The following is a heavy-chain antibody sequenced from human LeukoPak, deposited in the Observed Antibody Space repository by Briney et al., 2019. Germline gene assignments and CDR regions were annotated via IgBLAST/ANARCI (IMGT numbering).Heavy chain of an antibody. V-gene: IGHV4-34*01. Sequence: SETLSLTCAVYGGSFSGYYWSWIRQPPGKGLEWIGEINHSGSTNYNPSLKSRVTISVDTSKNQFSLKLSSVTAADTAVYYCASSTTVVTRYWGQGTLVTVSS. CDR1: GGSFSGYY. CDR2: INHSGST. CDR3: ASSTTVVTRY. J-gene: IGHJ4*02. D-gene: IGHD4-23*01.